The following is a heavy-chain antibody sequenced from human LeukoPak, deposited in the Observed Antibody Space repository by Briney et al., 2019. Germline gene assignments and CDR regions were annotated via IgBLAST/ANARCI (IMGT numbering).Heavy chain of an antibody. CDR1: GFTFSSYS. CDR3: ARDVGSSWSPAYFDY. D-gene: IGHD6-13*01. Sequence: GGSQRLSCAASGFTFSSYSMNWVRQAPGKGLEWVSSISSSSSYIYYADSVKGRFTISRDNAKNSLYLQMNSLRAEDTAVYYCARDVGSSWSPAYFDYWGQGTLVTVSS. V-gene: IGHV3-21*03. J-gene: IGHJ4*02. CDR2: ISSSSSYI.